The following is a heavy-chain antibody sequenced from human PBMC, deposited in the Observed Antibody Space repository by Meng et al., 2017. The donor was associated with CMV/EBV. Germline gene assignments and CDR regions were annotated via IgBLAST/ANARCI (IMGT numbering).Heavy chain of an antibody. CDR3: TTALYCSSTSCYYYYYYGMDV. CDR1: GFTFSNAW. D-gene: IGHD2-2*01. V-gene: IGHV3-15*01. CDR2: IKSKTDGGTT. Sequence: GGSLRLSCAASGFTFSNAWMSWVRQAPGKGLEWVGRIKSKTDGGTTDYAAPVKGRFTISRDDSKNTLYLQMNSLKTEDTAVYYCTTALYCSSTSCYYYYYYGMDVWGQGTTVPSP. J-gene: IGHJ6*02.